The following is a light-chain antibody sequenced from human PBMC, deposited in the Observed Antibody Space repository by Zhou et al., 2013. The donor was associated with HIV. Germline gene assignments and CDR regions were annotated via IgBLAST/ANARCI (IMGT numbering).Light chain of an antibody. J-gene: IGKJ2*03. V-gene: IGKV1-5*03. CDR1: QSISTW. CDR3: QQYLDDYS. CDR2: KTS. Sequence: DIQMTQSPSTLSASVGDRVTITCRASQSISTWLAWYQQKPGKAPKLLIYKTSTLQSGVPTRFSGSGSGTEFTLTISSLQPDDFATYYCQQYLDDYSFGQGTKLE.